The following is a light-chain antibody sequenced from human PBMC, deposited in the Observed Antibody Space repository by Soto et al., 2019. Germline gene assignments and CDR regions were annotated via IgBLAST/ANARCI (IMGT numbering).Light chain of an antibody. CDR3: TSYVGSNIWV. V-gene: IGLV2-8*01. Sequence: QSALTQPPSASGSPGQSVTISCTGTSSDVGAYKYVSWYQQYPGKAPKLMIYEVSNRPSGVPDRFSGSKSGNTASLTVSGLQAEEEADYYCTSYVGSNIWVFGGGTKLTVL. CDR2: EVS. CDR1: SSDVGAYKY. J-gene: IGLJ3*02.